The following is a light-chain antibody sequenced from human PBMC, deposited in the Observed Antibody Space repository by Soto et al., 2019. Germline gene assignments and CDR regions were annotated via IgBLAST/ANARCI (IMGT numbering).Light chain of an antibody. CDR3: QQYGDSLLT. CDR1: QNIKTY. V-gene: IGKV1-17*01. CDR2: DAY. J-gene: IGKJ4*01. Sequence: EIQMTQYPSSLSASVGDSVTITRRASQNIKTYLSWYQQKPGKARNLLIFDAYTLHSGVTSRFSGSGSGTEFTLTISRLEPEDFAVYYCQQYGDSLLTFGGGTKVDIK.